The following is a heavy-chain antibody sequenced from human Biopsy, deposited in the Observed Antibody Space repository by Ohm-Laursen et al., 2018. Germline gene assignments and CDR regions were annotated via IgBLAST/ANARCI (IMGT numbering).Heavy chain of an antibody. CDR1: GGSISNYF. J-gene: IGHJ4*02. Sequence: SDTLSLTCAVSGGSISNYFWTWIRQPPGKGLEWIGYFRFEDRTSYIPSLKSRVTISVGTSRRQSSLKMRSVTAADTAVYYCAKGRNDNGGMYFGSWGQGTLVTVSS. V-gene: IGHV4-4*08. D-gene: IGHD4-23*01. CDR2: FRFEDRT. CDR3: AKGRNDNGGMYFGS.